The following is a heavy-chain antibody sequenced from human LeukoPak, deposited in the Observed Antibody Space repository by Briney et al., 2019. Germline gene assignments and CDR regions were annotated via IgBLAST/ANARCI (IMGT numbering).Heavy chain of an antibody. V-gene: IGHV3-64*01. CDR2: ISSNGGST. CDR3: ARDYLSSGYFGWFDP. J-gene: IGHJ5*02. D-gene: IGHD3-22*01. Sequence: PGGSLRLSCAASGFTFSSYAMHWVRQAPGKGLEYVSAISSNGGSTYYANSVKGRFTISRDNSKNTLYLQMNSLRAEDTAVYYCARDYLSSGYFGWFDPWGQGTLVTVS. CDR1: GFTFSSYA.